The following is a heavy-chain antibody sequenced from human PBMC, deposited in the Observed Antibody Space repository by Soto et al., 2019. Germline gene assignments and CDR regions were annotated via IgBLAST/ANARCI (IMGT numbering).Heavy chain of an antibody. V-gene: IGHV3-23*01. CDR1: GFTFSNYA. CDR2: ISGSGDST. J-gene: IGHJ4*02. Sequence: EVQLLESGGGLVQPGGSLRLSCAASGFTFSNYAMNWVRQAPLKGLEWVSVISGSGDSTYHADSVKGRFTISRDNSQNTLYLQMNSLRAEYPAVYYCARRGSGSYYDYWGQGTLVTVSS. D-gene: IGHD1-26*01. CDR3: ARRGSGSYYDY.